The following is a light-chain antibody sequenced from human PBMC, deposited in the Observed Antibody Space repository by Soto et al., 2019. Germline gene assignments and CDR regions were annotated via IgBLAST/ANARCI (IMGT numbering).Light chain of an antibody. J-gene: IGKJ4*01. CDR3: QLLT. CDR2: GAS. CDR1: QSISSGF. Sequence: EVVLTQSPGTLSLSPGERATLSCRVSQSISSGFLAWYQQKPGQAPRLLIYGASSRATGIPDRFSGSGSGTDFTLTISSLEPEDSAVYYCQLLTFGGGTKVEIK. V-gene: IGKV3-20*01.